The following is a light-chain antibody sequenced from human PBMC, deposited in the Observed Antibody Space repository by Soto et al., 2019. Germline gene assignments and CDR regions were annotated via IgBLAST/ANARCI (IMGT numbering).Light chain of an antibody. Sequence: DIQMTQSPSALSASVGDRVTITCRASQSITNYLNWYQHKPGQASNLLIYAASTLQAGVPSRFRGSGSGTDFTLTISSLQPEDFATYFCQQSNSSPPTFGGGTKVEIK. CDR2: AAS. J-gene: IGKJ4*01. V-gene: IGKV1-39*01. CDR3: QQSNSSPPT. CDR1: QSITNY.